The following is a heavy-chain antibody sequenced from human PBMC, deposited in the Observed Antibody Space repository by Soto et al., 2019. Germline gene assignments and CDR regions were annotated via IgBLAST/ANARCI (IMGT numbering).Heavy chain of an antibody. V-gene: IGHV4-59*08. Sequence: SETLSLTCTVSGGSISSSYWSWIRQPPGKGLEWIGYIYYSGSTNYNPSLKSRVTTSVDTSKNQFSLKLSSVTAADTAVYYCARYVVGTFDSWGQGNLVTLSS. CDR3: ARYVVGTFDS. J-gene: IGHJ4*02. D-gene: IGHD2-21*02. CDR1: GGSISSSY. CDR2: IYYSGST.